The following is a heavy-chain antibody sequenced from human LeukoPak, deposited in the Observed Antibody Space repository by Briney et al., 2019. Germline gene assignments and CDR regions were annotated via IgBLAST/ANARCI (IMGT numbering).Heavy chain of an antibody. CDR3: ARGRVSSSTWYSTYYYYFYMDV. V-gene: IGHV4-59*01. D-gene: IGHD4-11*01. CDR2: VGHTGSA. J-gene: IGHJ6*03. CDR1: DGSITMYY. Sequence: SETLSLTCSVSDGSITMYYWTWIRQPPGKGLEWIGYVGHTGSANFNPSLNGRVSISRDTSKNLFSLRLRSVTAADTAVYFCARGRVSSSTWYSTYYYYFYMDVWGKGTTVPVSS.